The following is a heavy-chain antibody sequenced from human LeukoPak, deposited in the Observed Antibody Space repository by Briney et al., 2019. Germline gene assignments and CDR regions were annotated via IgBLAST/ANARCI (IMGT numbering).Heavy chain of an antibody. D-gene: IGHD3-16*02. J-gene: IGHJ4*02. CDR3: ARYVWGSYPTFEDY. CDR2: ISYSGST. CDR1: GGSISSYY. Sequence: PSETLSLTCTVSGGSISSYYWSWLRQPAGKGLEWIGYISYSGSTNYNPSLKCRVTISVDTSKNQFSLKLSSVTAADTAVYYCARYVWGSYPTFEDYWGQGTLVTVSS. V-gene: IGHV4-59*01.